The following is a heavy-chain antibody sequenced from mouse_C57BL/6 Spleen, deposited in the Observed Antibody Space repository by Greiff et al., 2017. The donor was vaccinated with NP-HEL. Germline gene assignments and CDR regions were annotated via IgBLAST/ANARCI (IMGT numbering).Heavy chain of an antibody. D-gene: IGHD2-1*01. CDR1: GYAFSSYW. J-gene: IGHJ2*01. Sequence: VQLQQSGAELVKPGASVKISCKASGYAFSSYWMNWVKQRPGKGLEWIGQIYPGDGDTNYNGKFKGKATLTADKSSSTAYMRLSSLTSEDSAVYVCIDDGNYENYFDYWGQGTTLTVSS. CDR3: IDDGNYENYFDY. CDR2: IYPGDGDT. V-gene: IGHV1-80*01.